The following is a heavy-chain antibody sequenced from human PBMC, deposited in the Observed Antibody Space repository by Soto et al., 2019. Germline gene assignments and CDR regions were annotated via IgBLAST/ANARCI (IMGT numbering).Heavy chain of an antibody. D-gene: IGHD3-10*01. Sequence: GGSLRLSCAASGFTFTAFGLHWARQTPGKGLEWVALISFDGTTKYFADSVRGRFTISRDNSKNMLFLQLNSLRVEDSGVYYCARHRDGGTYTYIDSWGTGTMVTVS. CDR2: ISFDGTTK. CDR3: ARHRDGGTYTYIDS. CDR1: GFTFTAFG. V-gene: IGHV3-30-3*01. J-gene: IGHJ4*02.